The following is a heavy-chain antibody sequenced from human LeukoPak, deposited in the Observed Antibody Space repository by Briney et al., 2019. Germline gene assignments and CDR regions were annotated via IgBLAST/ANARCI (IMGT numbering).Heavy chain of an antibody. CDR3: ASSSTSCYSWYYYGMDV. V-gene: IGHV3-74*01. J-gene: IGHJ6*02. Sequence: PGGSLRLSCAASGFTFSSYWMHWVRQAPGKGLVWVSRINSDGSSTSYADSVKGRFTISRDNAKNTLYLQMNSLRAEDTAVYYCASSSTSCYSWYYYGMDVWGQGTTVTVSS. CDR1: GFTFSSYW. D-gene: IGHD2-2*02. CDR2: INSDGSST.